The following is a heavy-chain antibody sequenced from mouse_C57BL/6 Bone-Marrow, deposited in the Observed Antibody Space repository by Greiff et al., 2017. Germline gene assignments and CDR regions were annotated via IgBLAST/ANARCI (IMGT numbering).Heavy chain of an antibody. CDR2: ISSGSSTI. CDR3: ARELTGTGY. D-gene: IGHD4-1*01. J-gene: IGHJ3*02. V-gene: IGHV5-17*01. Sequence: EVQLVESGGGLVKPGGSLKLSCAASGFTFSDYGMHWVRQAPEKGLEWVAYISSGSSTIYYADTVQGRFTISRDNAKNTLFLQITSLRSEDTAMYYCARELTGTGYWGQGTLVTVSA. CDR1: GFTFSDYG.